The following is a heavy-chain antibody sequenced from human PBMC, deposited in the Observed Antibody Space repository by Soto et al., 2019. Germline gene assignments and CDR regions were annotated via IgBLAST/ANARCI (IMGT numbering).Heavy chain of an antibody. Sequence: SETLSLTCTVSGGSISSYYWIWIRQPPGKGLEWIGYIYYSGSTNYNPSLKSRVTISVDTSKNQFSLKLSSVTAADTAVYYCARHGEWFGEPPYDAFDIWGQGTMVTVSS. CDR1: GGSISSYY. D-gene: IGHD3-10*01. J-gene: IGHJ3*02. V-gene: IGHV4-59*08. CDR2: IYYSGST. CDR3: ARHGEWFGEPPYDAFDI.